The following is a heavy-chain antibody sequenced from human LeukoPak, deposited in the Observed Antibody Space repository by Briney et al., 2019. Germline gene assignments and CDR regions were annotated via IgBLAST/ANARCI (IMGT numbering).Heavy chain of an antibody. V-gene: IGHV1-69*05. CDR2: IIPIFGTA. CDR3: ARDLDYYDSSGYYLLFDY. CDR1: GGTFSSYA. D-gene: IGHD3-22*01. J-gene: IGHJ4*02. Sequence: ASVKVSCKASGGTFSSYAISWVRQAPGQGLEWMGRIIPIFGTANDAQTVHGRVTITTDESTSTAYIELSSLRAEDTAVYYCARDLDYYDSSGYYLLFDYWGQGTLVTVSS.